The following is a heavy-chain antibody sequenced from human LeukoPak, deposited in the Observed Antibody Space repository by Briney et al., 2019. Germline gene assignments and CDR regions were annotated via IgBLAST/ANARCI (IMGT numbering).Heavy chain of an antibody. J-gene: IGHJ5*01. CDR1: GGSISSYY. CDR2: IYTSGST. CDR3: ARGRLAGYRHWFDP. D-gene: IGHD3-3*02. Sequence: PSETLSLTCTVSGGSISSYYWSWIRQPAGKGLEWIGRIYTSGSTNYNPSLKSRVTMSVDTSKTQFSLKLSSVTAADTAVYYCARGRLAGYRHWFDPWGQGTLVTVSS. V-gene: IGHV4-4*07.